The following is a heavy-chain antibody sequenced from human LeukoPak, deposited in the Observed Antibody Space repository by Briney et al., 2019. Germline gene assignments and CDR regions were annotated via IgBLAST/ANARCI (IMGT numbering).Heavy chain of an antibody. CDR2: ISGGSSTI. J-gene: IGHJ4*02. Sequence: GGSLRLSCAASGFNFSDLYMSWIRQAPGKGLEWVACISGGSSTIYYADSVKVRFAISRDNAKNSLYLQLNSMRAEDTAVYYCASGAYTTSSPPAYWGQGTLVTVSS. V-gene: IGHV3-11*01. CDR1: GFNFSDLY. D-gene: IGHD6-6*01. CDR3: ASGAYTTSSPPAY.